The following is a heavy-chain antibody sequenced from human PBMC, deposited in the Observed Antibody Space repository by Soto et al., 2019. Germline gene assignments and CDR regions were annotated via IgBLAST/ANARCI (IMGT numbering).Heavy chain of an antibody. V-gene: IGHV4-31*03. Sequence: QVQLQESGPGLVKPSQTLSLTCTVSGGSISSGGYYWSWSRQHPGKGLEWIGYIYYSGSTYYNPSLKSRVTISVDTSKNQFSLKLSSVTAAATAVYYCARSIAARPLRFDPWGQGTLVTVSS. J-gene: IGHJ5*02. CDR1: GGSISSGGYY. CDR3: ARSIAARPLRFDP. CDR2: IYYSGST. D-gene: IGHD6-6*01.